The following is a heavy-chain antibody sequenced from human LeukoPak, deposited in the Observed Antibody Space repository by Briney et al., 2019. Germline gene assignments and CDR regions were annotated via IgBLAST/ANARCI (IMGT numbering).Heavy chain of an antibody. CDR3: ARDRRAHGY. V-gene: IGHV3-7*03. CDR2: IKEDGSEK. CDR1: GFTFSSSW. Sequence: GGSLRLSCEASGFTFSSSWMTWVRQAPGKGLEWVANIKEDGSEKYYVDSVKGRFTISRDNAKNSLYLQMNSLGAEDTAVYYCARDRRAHGYWGQGTLVTVSS. J-gene: IGHJ4*02.